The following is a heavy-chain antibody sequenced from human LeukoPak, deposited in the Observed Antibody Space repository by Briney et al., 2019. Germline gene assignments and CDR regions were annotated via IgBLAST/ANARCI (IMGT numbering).Heavy chain of an antibody. CDR2: IYYSGST. CDR3: ARWEWYQPGWFDP. J-gene: IGHJ5*02. Sequence: SETLSLTCTVSGDSISSGDYYWSWIRQPPGKGLEWIGYIYYSGSTYYNPSLKSRVTISVDTSKNQFSLKLSSVTAADTAVYYCARWEWYQPGWFDPWGQGTLVTVSS. D-gene: IGHD2-2*01. CDR1: GDSISSGDYY. V-gene: IGHV4-30-4*08.